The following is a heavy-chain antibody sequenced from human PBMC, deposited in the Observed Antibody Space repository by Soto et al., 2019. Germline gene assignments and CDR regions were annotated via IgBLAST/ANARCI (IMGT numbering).Heavy chain of an antibody. Sequence: VQLVESGGGLIQPGGSLRLSCAASGFTVSNNHMTWVRQAAGKGLELVSFVHGGGSTSYADSVKGRFTISRDNSKNTLYLQMDSLRAEDTAIFYCAGRLTTAAGLDYWGRGTLVTVSS. CDR3: AGRLTTAAGLDY. CDR1: GFTVSNNH. J-gene: IGHJ4*02. D-gene: IGHD3-16*01. V-gene: IGHV3-53*01. CDR2: VHGGGST.